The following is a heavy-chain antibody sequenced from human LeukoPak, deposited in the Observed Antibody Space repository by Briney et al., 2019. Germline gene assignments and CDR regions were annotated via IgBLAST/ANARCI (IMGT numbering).Heavy chain of an antibody. V-gene: IGHV5-10-1*01. D-gene: IGHD5-18*01. Sequence: GESLRISCKDSGYSFTNYRISWVRHMPGRGREWMGGIDASDSYTNYSPSFQGHVTISADNSSRTAYLQWSSLKASDTAIYYCARHVLYSYGPQWWFDPWGQGTLVTVSS. J-gene: IGHJ5*02. CDR1: GYSFTNYR. CDR3: ARHVLYSYGPQWWFDP. CDR2: IDASDSYT.